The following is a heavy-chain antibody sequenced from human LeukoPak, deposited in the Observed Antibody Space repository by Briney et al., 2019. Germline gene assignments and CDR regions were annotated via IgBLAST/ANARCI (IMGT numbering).Heavy chain of an antibody. D-gene: IGHD4-17*01. CDR2: IYHSGST. CDR3: ARGTYGYYMDV. Sequence: PSETLSLTCSVSTDSTNTYYWSWIRQSPGKGLEWIGHIYHSGSTDYNRSFKSRVTISIDMSKREFSLKLSSVTAADTAVYFCARGTYGYYMDVWGKGTTVTVSS. V-gene: IGHV4-4*09. J-gene: IGHJ6*03. CDR1: TDSTNTYY.